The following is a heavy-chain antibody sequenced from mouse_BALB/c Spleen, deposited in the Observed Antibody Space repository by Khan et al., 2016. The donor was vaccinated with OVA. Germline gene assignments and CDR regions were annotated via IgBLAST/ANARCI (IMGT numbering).Heavy chain of an antibody. V-gene: IGHV2-9*02. CDR2: LWAGGST. CDR1: GFSLTSYG. CDR3: ARPYYGSAWFAY. Sequence: QVQLKESGPGLVAPSQSLSITCTVSGFSLTSYGVHWVRQPPGKGLEWLGVLWAGGSTNYNSALMSRLSISKDKPKNQVFFNMNRLQNDDTAMYYCARPYYGSAWFAYWGQGTLVTVSA. D-gene: IGHD1-1*01. J-gene: IGHJ3*01.